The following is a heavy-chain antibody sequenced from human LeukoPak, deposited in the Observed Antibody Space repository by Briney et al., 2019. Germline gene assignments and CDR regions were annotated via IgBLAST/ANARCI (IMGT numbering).Heavy chain of an antibody. V-gene: IGHV1-2*02. CDR3: ARDYSSSWYSLYYFDY. Sequence: GASVKVSRKASGYTFTGYYMHWVRQAPGQGLEWMGWINPNSGGTNYAQKFQGRVTMTRDTSISTAYMELSRPRSDDTAVYYCARDYSSSWYSLYYFDYWGQGTLVTVSS. J-gene: IGHJ4*02. CDR2: INPNSGGT. CDR1: GYTFTGYY. D-gene: IGHD6-13*01.